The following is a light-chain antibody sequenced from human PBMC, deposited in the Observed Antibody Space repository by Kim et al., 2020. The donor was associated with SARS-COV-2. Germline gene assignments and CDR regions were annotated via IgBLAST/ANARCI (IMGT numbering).Light chain of an antibody. V-gene: IGKV1-39*01. CDR2: AAS. CDR3: QQSYSTPLT. J-gene: IGKJ4*01. Sequence: DIHMTQSPSSLSASVGDRVTITCRASQSISSYLNWYQQKPGKAPKLLIYAASSLQSGVPSRFSGSGSGTDFTLTISSLQPEDFATYYCQQSYSTPLTLGGGTKLEI. CDR1: QSISSY.